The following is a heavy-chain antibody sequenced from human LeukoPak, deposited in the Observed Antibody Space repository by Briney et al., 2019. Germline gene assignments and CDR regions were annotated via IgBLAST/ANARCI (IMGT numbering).Heavy chain of an antibody. J-gene: IGHJ3*02. CDR1: GDSISSGDYY. CDR3: ARGPYSYDSSGAFDI. D-gene: IGHD3-22*01. Sequence: SETLSLTCTVSGDSISSGDYYWSWIRQPAGKGLEWIGRISSSGSTNYNPSLKSRVTISVDTSKNQFSLKLSSVTAADTAVYFCARGPYSYDSSGAFDIWGEGTMVTVSS. V-gene: IGHV4-61*02. CDR2: ISSSGST.